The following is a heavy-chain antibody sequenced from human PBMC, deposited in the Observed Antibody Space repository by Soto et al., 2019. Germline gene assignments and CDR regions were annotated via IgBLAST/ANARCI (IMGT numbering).Heavy chain of an antibody. D-gene: IGHD3-10*01. CDR2: IYYSGST. CDR3: ARARDYYGSGSYYIQWFDP. J-gene: IGHJ5*02. Sequence: SETLSLTCTVSGGSISSYYWSWIRQPPGKGLEWIGYIYYSGSTNYNPSLKSRVTISVDTSKNQFSLKLSSVTAADTAVYYCARARDYYGSGSYYIQWFDPWGQGTLVTVSS. V-gene: IGHV4-59*01. CDR1: GGSISSYY.